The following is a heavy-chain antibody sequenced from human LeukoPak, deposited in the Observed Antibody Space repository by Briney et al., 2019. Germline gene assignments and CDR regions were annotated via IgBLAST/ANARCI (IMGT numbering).Heavy chain of an antibody. D-gene: IGHD6-13*01. CDR1: GFTFSSYG. V-gene: IGHV3-30*02. Sequence: SGGSLRLSCAASGFTFSSYGMHWVRQAPGKGLEWVAFIRYDGSNKYYADSVKGRFTISRDNSKNTLYLQMNSLRAEDTAVYYCAKFGLLRPRYSSSWGVFDYWGQGTLVTVSS. J-gene: IGHJ4*02. CDR2: IRYDGSNK. CDR3: AKFGLLRPRYSSSWGVFDY.